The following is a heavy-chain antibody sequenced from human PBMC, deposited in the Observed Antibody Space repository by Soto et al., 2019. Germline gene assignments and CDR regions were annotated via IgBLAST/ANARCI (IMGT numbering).Heavy chain of an antibody. CDR2: ISYDGSEK. CDR3: AKDRPIAATRSYDGMDV. V-gene: IGHV3-30*18. D-gene: IGHD6-13*01. Sequence: GGSLRLSCAASGFTFSSYGMHWVRQAPGKGLEWVAVISYDGSEKAYADSVKDRFSISRDKSKKMLYLQMSSLRLDDTAVYYCAKDRPIAATRSYDGMDVWGQGTTVTVSS. J-gene: IGHJ6*02. CDR1: GFTFSSYG.